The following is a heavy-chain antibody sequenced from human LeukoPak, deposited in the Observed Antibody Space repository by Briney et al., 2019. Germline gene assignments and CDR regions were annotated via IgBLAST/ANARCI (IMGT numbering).Heavy chain of an antibody. CDR2: IYYSGRT. CDR3: ARGIRISYGFDY. D-gene: IGHD5-18*01. Sequence: SQTLSLTCTVSGGSISSGGSYWSWIRQHPGKGLEWIGYIYYSGRTYYNPSLKSRVTISVDTSKNQFSLKLSSVTAADTAVYYCARGIRISYGFDYWGQGTLVIVSS. V-gene: IGHV4-31*03. J-gene: IGHJ4*02. CDR1: GGSISSGGSY.